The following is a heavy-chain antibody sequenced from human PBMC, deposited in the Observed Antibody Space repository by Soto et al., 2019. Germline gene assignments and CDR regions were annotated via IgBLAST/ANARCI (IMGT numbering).Heavy chain of an antibody. Sequence: GASVKGSCKASGYNISSYDIIWVRQAAGQGLEWMGWMDPNRGHSDSVQNFRGRVTMTTNISSNTAYMEPSGLRSDDTGVYYCARAAYSSLWSSSHWAQGTLVTVS. CDR1: GYNISSYD. CDR2: MDPNRGHS. J-gene: IGHJ4*02. D-gene: IGHD2-21*01. CDR3: ARAAYSSLWSSSH. V-gene: IGHV1-8*01.